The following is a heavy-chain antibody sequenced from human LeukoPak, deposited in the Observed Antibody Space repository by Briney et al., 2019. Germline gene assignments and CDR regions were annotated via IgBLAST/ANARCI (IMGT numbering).Heavy chain of an antibody. Sequence: SQTLSLTCAISGDSVSSNSAAWNWIRQSPSRGLEWLGRIYYRSKWYNDYAVSVKSRITVNPDTSKNQFSLQLNSVTPEDTAVYYCARSLRLGYCSSTSCYGAFDIWGQGTMVTVSS. J-gene: IGHJ3*02. CDR3: ARSLRLGYCSSTSCYGAFDI. CDR1: GDSVSSNSAA. V-gene: IGHV6-1*01. CDR2: IYYRSKWYN. D-gene: IGHD2-2*01.